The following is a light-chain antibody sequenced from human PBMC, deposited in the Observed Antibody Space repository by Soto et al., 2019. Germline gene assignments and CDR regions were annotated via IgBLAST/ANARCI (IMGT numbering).Light chain of an antibody. CDR1: QSVSNSY. J-gene: IGKJ2*01. Sequence: EIVLTQFPGTVYLSPGERATLPCRASQSVSNSYLAWYQQKPGQAPRLLMYGASNRATGIPDRFSGSGSGTDFTLTISRLEPEDFAVYYCQQYGTSLYTFGQGTKLEIK. CDR3: QQYGTSLYT. CDR2: GAS. V-gene: IGKV3-20*01.